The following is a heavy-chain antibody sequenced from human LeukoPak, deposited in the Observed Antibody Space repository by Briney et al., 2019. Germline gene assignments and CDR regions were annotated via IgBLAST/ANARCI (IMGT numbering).Heavy chain of an antibody. CDR1: GFTFSSYG. Sequence: GGSLRLSCAASGFTFSSYGMHWVRQAPGKGLEWVAVIWYDGSNKYYADSVKGRFTISRDNSKNTLYLQMNSLRAEDTAVYYCARADSSGYYYTRRFDYWGQGTLVTVSS. CDR2: IWYDGSNK. CDR3: ARADSSGYYYTRRFDY. J-gene: IGHJ4*02. V-gene: IGHV3-33*01. D-gene: IGHD3-22*01.